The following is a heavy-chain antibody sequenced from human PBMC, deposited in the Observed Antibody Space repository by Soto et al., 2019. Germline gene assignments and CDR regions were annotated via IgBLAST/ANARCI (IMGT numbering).Heavy chain of an antibody. J-gene: IGHJ3*02. D-gene: IGHD1-26*01. Sequence: LRLSCAASGFTFSSYAMSWVRQAPGKGLEWVSVISGSGSSTHYADSVKGRFTISRDNSMNTLYLQMNSLRAEDTAVYYCAKEGRAWDDAFDIWGQGTMVTV. CDR3: AKEGRAWDDAFDI. V-gene: IGHV3-23*01. CDR2: ISGSGSST. CDR1: GFTFSSYA.